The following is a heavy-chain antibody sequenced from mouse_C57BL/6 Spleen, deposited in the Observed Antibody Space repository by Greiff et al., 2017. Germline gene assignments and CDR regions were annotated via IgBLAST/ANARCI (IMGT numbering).Heavy chain of an antibody. V-gene: IGHV2-2*01. D-gene: IGHD1-1*01. CDR1: GFSLTSYG. CDR2: IWSGGST. J-gene: IGHJ1*03. CDR3: ARNGFTVAYWYFDV. Sequence: QVQLKQSGPGLVQPSQSLSITCPVSGFSLTSYGVHWVRQSPGKGLEWLGVIWSGGSTDYTAAFISRLSISKDNSKSQVFFKMNSLQADDTAIYYCARNGFTVAYWYFDVWGTGATVTVSS.